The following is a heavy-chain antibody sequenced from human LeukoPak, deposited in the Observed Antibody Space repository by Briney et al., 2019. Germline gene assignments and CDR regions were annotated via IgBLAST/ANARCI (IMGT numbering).Heavy chain of an antibody. Sequence: AGGSLRPSCAASGFTFSSYSMNWVRQAPGKGLEWVSSISSSSSYIYYADSVKGRFTISRDNAKNSLYLQMNSLRAEDTAVYYCARGSRITGTSAFDIWGQGTMVTVSS. J-gene: IGHJ3*02. CDR2: ISSSSSYI. CDR1: GFTFSSYS. D-gene: IGHD1-7*01. V-gene: IGHV3-21*01. CDR3: ARGSRITGTSAFDI.